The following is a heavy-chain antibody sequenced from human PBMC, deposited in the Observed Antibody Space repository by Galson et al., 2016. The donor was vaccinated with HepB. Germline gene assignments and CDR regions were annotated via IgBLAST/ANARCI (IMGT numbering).Heavy chain of an antibody. CDR3: AKGPWIQLPFDY. CDR1: GFTFSKYW. CDR2: ISGSGGST. Sequence: SLRLSCAASGFTFSKYWMHWVRQAPGKGLEWVSAISGSGGSTYYADSVKGRFTISRDNSKNTLYLQMNSLRAEDTAVYYCAKGPWIQLPFDYWGQGTLVTVSS. J-gene: IGHJ4*02. D-gene: IGHD5-18*01. V-gene: IGHV3-23*01.